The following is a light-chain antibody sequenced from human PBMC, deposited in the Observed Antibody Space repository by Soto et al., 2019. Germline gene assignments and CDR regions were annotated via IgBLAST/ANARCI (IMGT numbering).Light chain of an antibody. CDR1: QTISRN. V-gene: IGKV1-39*01. CDR3: QQSDSIPIT. CDR2: ATS. J-gene: IGKJ5*01. Sequence: DIPTTQSPSSLSASVGDRVTITCRARQTISRNLNWYQQKPGTAPKLLIYATSSLQSGVPSRFSGSGSGTDFTLAISNLQPEDFATYYCQQSDSIPITFGQGTRLEIK.